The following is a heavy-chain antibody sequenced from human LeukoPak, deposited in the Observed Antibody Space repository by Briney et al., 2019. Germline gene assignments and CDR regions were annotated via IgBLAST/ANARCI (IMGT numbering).Heavy chain of an antibody. CDR2: ISYDGSNK. J-gene: IGHJ4*02. Sequence: GRSLRLSCAASGFTFSSYGMHWDRQAPGKGLEWVAVISYDGSNKYYADSVKGRFTISRDNSKNTLYLQMNSLRAEDTAVYYCAKGRVGIAVPYFDYWGQGTLVTVSS. D-gene: IGHD6-19*01. V-gene: IGHV3-30*18. CDR3: AKGRVGIAVPYFDY. CDR1: GFTFSSYG.